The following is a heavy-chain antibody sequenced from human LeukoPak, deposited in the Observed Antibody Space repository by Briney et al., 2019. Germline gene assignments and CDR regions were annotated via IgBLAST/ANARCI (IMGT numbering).Heavy chain of an antibody. CDR2: ISSSSSHI. Sequence: GGSLRLSCAASGFTFSSYSMNWVRQAPGKGLEWVSSISSSSSHIYYADSVKGRFTISRDNAKNSLYLQMNSLRAEDTAVYYCARDLIVPAASTGVFDYWGQGTLVTVSS. CDR1: GFTFSSYS. D-gene: IGHD2-2*01. CDR3: ARDLIVPAASTGVFDY. V-gene: IGHV3-21*01. J-gene: IGHJ4*02.